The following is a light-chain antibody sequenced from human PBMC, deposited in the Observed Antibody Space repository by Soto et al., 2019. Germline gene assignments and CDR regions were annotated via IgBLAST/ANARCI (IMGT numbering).Light chain of an antibody. CDR2: NVN. V-gene: IGLV2-14*03. CDR1: SSDVGGYDY. J-gene: IGLJ2*01. Sequence: QSALTQVASVSGSPGQSITISCTGTSSDVGGYDYVSWYQQHPGKAPKLMIYNVNYRPSGVSDRFSGSKSGDTASLTISGLQAEDEANYYCSSYTNTNTVGFGGGTKLTVL. CDR3: SSYTNTNTVG.